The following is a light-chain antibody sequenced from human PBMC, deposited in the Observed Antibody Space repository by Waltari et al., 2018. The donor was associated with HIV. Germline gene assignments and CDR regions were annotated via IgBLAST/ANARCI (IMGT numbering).Light chain of an antibody. CDR1: QSISRN. CDR2: SAS. CDR3: QQSDSTMIT. V-gene: IGKV1-39*01. Sequence: DIQMTQSPSSLSASVGDRVTITCRASQSISRNLNWYQQKPGKAPKLLIYSASTLQSGVPSRFSGSGSGTDFTLTLTSLQPEDFATYYCQQSDSTMITFGQGTRLEIK. J-gene: IGKJ5*01.